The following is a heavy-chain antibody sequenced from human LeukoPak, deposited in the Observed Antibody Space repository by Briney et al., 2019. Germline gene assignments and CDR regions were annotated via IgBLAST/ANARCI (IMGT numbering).Heavy chain of an antibody. D-gene: IGHD3-16*01. CDR2: INSDGSNT. V-gene: IGHV3-74*01. CDR3: ARDRWGGLPDS. Sequence: GGSLRLSCAASGFTFSGYWMHWVRQAPGKGLVWVSSINSDGSNTNYADSVKGRFTISRDNAKNTLYLQINSLTADDTAVYYCARDRWGGLPDSWGQGTLVTVSS. J-gene: IGHJ4*02. CDR1: GFTFSGYW.